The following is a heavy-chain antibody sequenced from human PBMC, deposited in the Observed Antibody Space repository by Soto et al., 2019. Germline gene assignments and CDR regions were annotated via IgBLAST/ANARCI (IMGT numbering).Heavy chain of an antibody. J-gene: IGHJ4*02. D-gene: IGHD2-21*02. CDR1: GGTFSSYA. V-gene: IGHV1-69*13. CDR3: ARGGSGPNCGGDCYLYYFDY. Sequence: ASVKVSCKASGGTFSSYAISWVRQAPGQGLEWMGGIIPIFGTANYAQKFQGRVTITADESTSTAYMELSSLRSEDTAVYYCARGGSGPNCGGDCYLYYFDYWGQGTLVTVSS. CDR2: IIPIFGTA.